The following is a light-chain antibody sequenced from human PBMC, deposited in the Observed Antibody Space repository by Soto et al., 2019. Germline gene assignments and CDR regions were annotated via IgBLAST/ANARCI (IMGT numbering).Light chain of an antibody. J-gene: IGKJ5*01. V-gene: IGKV3-11*01. CDR2: DAS. CDR3: QQRRNWPPSIT. CDR1: QSVSSY. Sequence: EIVLTQSPATLSLSPGERATLSCRASQSVSSYLAWYQQKPGQAPRLLIYDASNRATGIPARFSGSGSGTDFTLTISSLEPEDFAVYYCQQRRNWPPSITFGQGTRLELK.